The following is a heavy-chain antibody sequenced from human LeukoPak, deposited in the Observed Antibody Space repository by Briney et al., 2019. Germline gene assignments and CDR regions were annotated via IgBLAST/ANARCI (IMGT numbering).Heavy chain of an antibody. J-gene: IGHJ4*02. CDR3: VILNDY. CDR1: GFTFSSYG. CDR2: ISYDGSNK. V-gene: IGHV3-30*03. Sequence: GRSLRLSCAASGFTFSSYGMHWVRQAPGKGLEWVAVISYDGSNKYYADSVKGRFTISRDNSKNTLYLQMNSLRAEDTAVYYCVILNDYWGLGTLVTVSS.